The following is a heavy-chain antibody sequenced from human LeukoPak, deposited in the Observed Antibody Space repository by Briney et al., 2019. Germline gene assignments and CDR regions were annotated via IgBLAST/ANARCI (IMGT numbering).Heavy chain of an antibody. CDR2: FYRGETT. D-gene: IGHD2-15*01. J-gene: IGHJ4*02. Sequence: GGSLRLSCAASGFTVSSSYMYWVRQTPGKGLEWVSFFYRGETTYYAESVRGRFTISRDISKNTLYLLMNSLIPEDTAVYYCAREVVSIPSYFESWGQGTRVTVSS. CDR3: AREVVSIPSYFES. V-gene: IGHV3-53*01. CDR1: GFTVSSSY.